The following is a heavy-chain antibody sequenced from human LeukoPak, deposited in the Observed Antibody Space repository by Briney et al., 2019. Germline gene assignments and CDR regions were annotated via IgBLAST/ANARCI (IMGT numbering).Heavy chain of an antibody. Sequence: GGSLRLSCAASGITFSNAWMSWVRQAPGKGLEWVGRIKSKTDGGTTDYAAPVKGRFTISRDDSKNTLYLQMNSLKTEDTAVYYCTTEQYCSSTSCFDYWGQGTLVSVSS. J-gene: IGHJ4*02. D-gene: IGHD2-2*01. CDR2: IKSKTDGGTT. CDR1: GITFSNAW. CDR3: TTEQYCSSTSCFDY. V-gene: IGHV3-15*01.